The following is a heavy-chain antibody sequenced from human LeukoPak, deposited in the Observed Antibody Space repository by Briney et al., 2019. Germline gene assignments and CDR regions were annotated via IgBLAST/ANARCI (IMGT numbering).Heavy chain of an antibody. J-gene: IGHJ4*02. V-gene: IGHV3-11*03. CDR3: ARKKDDYFDY. Sequence: GGSLRLSCTVSGFTFSAHYMSWMRQAPGKGLEWVSYISGSSTYSAYADSVKGRFTISRDNAKNALYLQMNSLRAEDTAVYYCARKKDDYFDYWGQGTLVPVSS. CDR2: ISGSSTYS. CDR1: GFTFSAHY.